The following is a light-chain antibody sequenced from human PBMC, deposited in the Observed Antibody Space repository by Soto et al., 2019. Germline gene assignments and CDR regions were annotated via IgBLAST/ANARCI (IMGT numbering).Light chain of an antibody. CDR1: QSITNY. V-gene: IGKV1-39*01. Sequence: DIRLTQSPSSLSASVGDRVSITCRASQSITNYLHWYQQKPGKAPKLLIYSATNLQSGVSSRFSGSGSGADFTLTISSLQPEDFATYYCQQSSSTPLSFGGGTKVEIK. J-gene: IGKJ4*01. CDR3: QQSSSTPLS. CDR2: SAT.